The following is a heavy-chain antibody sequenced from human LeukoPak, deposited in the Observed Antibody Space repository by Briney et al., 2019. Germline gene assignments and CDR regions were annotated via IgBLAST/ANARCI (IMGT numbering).Heavy chain of an antibody. D-gene: IGHD1-14*01. J-gene: IGHJ4*02. CDR3: ARGVEPLAANTLAY. CDR1: GLTVITND. V-gene: IGHV3-53*01. CDR2: LYSDGNT. Sequence: GGSLRLSCAASGLTVITNDMTWVRQAPGKGLEWVSVLYSDGNTKYAVSVEGRFTIYRDNSKNTVYLEMNSLSPDDTAVYYCARGVEPLAANTLAYWGQGTLVTVSS.